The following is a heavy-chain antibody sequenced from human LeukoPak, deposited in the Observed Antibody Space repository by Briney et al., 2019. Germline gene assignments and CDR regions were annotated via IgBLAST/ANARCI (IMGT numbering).Heavy chain of an antibody. J-gene: IGHJ4*02. CDR1: GFTFSSYA. D-gene: IGHD6-6*01. CDR3: VKGGRCSGSSADY. CDR2: ISTDGGHT. Sequence: QSGGSLRLPCSTSGFTFSSYAMHWVRQAPGKGLQYVSAISTDGGHTYYADSVKGRFTISRDNSKNTLYLQMSSLRAEDTAVYYCVKGGRCSGSSADYWGQGTLVTVSS. V-gene: IGHV3-64D*09.